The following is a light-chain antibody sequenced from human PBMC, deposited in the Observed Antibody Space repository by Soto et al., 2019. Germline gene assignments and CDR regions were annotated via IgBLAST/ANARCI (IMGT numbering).Light chain of an antibody. J-gene: IGKJ2*01. CDR1: QSVSSSY. V-gene: IGKV3-20*01. CDR3: QQYVRSPHT. CDR2: GAS. Sequence: EIVLTQSPGTLSLSPGERATLSCRASQSVSSSYLAWYQHKPGQAPRLLIYGASSRATGIPDRFSGSGSGIDFTLTISRLEPEDCAVYYCQQYVRSPHTFGQGTKLEI.